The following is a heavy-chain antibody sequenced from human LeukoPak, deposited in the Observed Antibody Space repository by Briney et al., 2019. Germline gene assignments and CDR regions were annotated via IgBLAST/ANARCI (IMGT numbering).Heavy chain of an antibody. Sequence: GGSLRLSCAASGFSFSTNSMSWVRQAPGKGLEWVSSLSASANMYYADSVKGRFTISRDNAKTSLYLQMNSLRAEDTAVYYCARDRRGWSRDYWGQGTLVTVSS. CDR1: GFSFSTNS. CDR2: LSASANM. CDR3: ARDRRGWSRDY. J-gene: IGHJ4*02. D-gene: IGHD6-19*01. V-gene: IGHV3-21*01.